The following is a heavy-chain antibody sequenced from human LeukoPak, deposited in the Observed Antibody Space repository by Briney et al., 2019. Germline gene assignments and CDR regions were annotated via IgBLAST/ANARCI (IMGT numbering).Heavy chain of an antibody. D-gene: IGHD2-15*01. CDR3: ARGVRICCSGGSCYLFDYYYYGMDV. CDR1: GYTFTGYG. J-gene: IGHJ6*02. Sequence: APVKVSCKASGYTFTGYGISWVRQAPGQGLEWMGWISAYNGNTNYAQKLQGRVTMTTDTSTSTAYMELRSLRSGDTAVYYCARGVRICCSGGSCYLFDYYYYGMDVWGQGTTVTVSS. V-gene: IGHV1-18*01. CDR2: ISAYNGNT.